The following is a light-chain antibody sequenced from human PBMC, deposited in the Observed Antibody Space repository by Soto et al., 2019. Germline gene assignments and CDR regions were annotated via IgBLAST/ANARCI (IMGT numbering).Light chain of an antibody. CDR1: GSDVCNNKY. CDR2: EVS. Sequence: SALTLPASLSGAPGQSGTICRTGSGSDVCNNKYVSWYQQHPGKAPKLMIYEVSNRPSGVSNRFSGSKSGNTASLTISGLQAEDETDYYCFSYTSSGTYVFGTGTKVTVL. V-gene: IGLV2-14*01. J-gene: IGLJ1*01. CDR3: FSYTSSGTYV.